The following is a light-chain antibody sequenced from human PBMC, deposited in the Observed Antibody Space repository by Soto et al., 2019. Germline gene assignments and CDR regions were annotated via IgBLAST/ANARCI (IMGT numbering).Light chain of an antibody. Sequence: QSALTQPASVSGSPGQSITISCTGTSSDIGVYNYVSWYQQHPGRAPKLIIHDVSYRPSGVSFRFSGSKSGNTASLTISGLQAEDEADYYCNSYTRSSRLVFGGGTKLTVL. CDR3: NSYTRSSRLV. V-gene: IGLV2-14*03. CDR2: DVS. J-gene: IGLJ2*01. CDR1: SSDIGVYNY.